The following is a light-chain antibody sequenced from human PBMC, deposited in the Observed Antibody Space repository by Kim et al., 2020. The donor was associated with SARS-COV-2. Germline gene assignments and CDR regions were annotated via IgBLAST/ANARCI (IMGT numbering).Light chain of an antibody. CDR1: QSVSSNH. Sequence: EIVLTQSPGTLSLSPGERATLSCRASQSVSSNHLAWYQQRPGQAPRLLISGASIRATGIPDRFSGSGSGTDFTLTISRLEPDDFAVYYCQQYGSTPLTFGGGTKVDIK. J-gene: IGKJ4*01. CDR2: GAS. CDR3: QQYGSTPLT. V-gene: IGKV3-20*01.